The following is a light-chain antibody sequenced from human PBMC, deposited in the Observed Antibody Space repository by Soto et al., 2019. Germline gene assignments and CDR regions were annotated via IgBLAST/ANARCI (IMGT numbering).Light chain of an antibody. CDR2: EDT. J-gene: IGLJ1*01. CDR1: SSDVGSHPL. CDR3: SSYAGSSNV. V-gene: IGLV2-14*02. Sequence: QSALTQPASVSGSPGQSITISCAGTSSDVGSHPLVSWYQQHPGKAPKLMISEDTKRPSGVPDRFSGSKSGNTASLTVSGLQAEDEADYYCSSYAGSSNVFGTGTKLTVL.